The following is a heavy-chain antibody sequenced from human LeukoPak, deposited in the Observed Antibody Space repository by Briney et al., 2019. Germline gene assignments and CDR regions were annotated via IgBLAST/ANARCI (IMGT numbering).Heavy chain of an antibody. D-gene: IGHD5-24*01. J-gene: IGHJ4*02. CDR3: AKRNGYNSGELDY. V-gene: IGHV3-23*01. CDR1: GFTFSTYG. CDR2: TTGSGGTT. Sequence: PGGSLGLSCAASGFTFSTYGMSWVRQAPGKGLEWLSATTGSGGTTYYADSVKGRFTISRDNSKNTLYLQMNSLRAEDTAVYYCAKRNGYNSGELDYWGQGTLVTVSS.